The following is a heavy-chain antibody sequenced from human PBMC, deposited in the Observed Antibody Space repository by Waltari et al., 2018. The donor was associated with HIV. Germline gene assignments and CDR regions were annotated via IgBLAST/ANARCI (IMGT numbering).Heavy chain of an antibody. J-gene: IGHJ4*02. V-gene: IGHV4-34*01. CDR2: INHSGST. Sequence: QVQLQQWGAGLLKPSETLSLTCAVYGGSFSGYYWSWIRQPPGKGLEWIGEINHSGSTNYNPSLKSRVTISVDTSKNQFSLKLSSVTAADTAVYYCARGEGVATIGGYKPFDYWGQGTLVTVSS. CDR3: ARGEGVATIGGYKPFDY. CDR1: GGSFSGYY. D-gene: IGHD5-12*01.